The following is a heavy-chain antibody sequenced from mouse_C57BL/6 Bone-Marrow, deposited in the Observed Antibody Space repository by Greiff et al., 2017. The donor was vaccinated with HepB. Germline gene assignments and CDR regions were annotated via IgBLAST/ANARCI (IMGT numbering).Heavy chain of an antibody. V-gene: IGHV14-4*01. CDR1: GFNIKDDY. CDR3: TPHVPYYYGSSYHYDY. D-gene: IGHD1-1*01. CDR2: IDPENGDT. Sequence: EVQLQQSGAELVRPGASVKLSCTASGFNIKDDYMHWVKQRPEQGLAWIGWIDPENGDTEYASKFQGKATITADTSSNTAYLQLNSLTSEATAVYYCTPHVPYYYGSSYHYDYWGQGTTLTVSS. J-gene: IGHJ2*01.